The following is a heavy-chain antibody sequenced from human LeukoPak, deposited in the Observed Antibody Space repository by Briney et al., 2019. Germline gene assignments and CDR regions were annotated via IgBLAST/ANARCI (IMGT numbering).Heavy chain of an antibody. J-gene: IGHJ4*02. CDR2: ISYDGSNK. V-gene: IGHV3-30*04. Sequence: GGSLRLSCAASGFTLSSYAMHWVRQAPGKGLEWVAVISYDGSNKYYADSVKGRFTISRDNSKNTLYLQMNSLRAEDTAVYYCAREGSGWHYFDYWGQGTLVTVSS. CDR3: AREGSGWHYFDY. CDR1: GFTLSSYA. D-gene: IGHD6-19*01.